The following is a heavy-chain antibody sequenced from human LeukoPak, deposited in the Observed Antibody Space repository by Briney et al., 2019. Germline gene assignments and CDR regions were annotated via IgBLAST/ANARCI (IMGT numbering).Heavy chain of an antibody. CDR2: IRGNGGST. CDR3: AKDNGGEASETFDY. J-gene: IGHJ4*02. D-gene: IGHD7-27*01. V-gene: IGHV3-23*01. CDR1: GFSFSSYA. Sequence: GGSLRLSCAASGFSFSSYAMSWVRQAPGRGLEWVSGIRGNGGSTHYADSVKGRFTVSRDNSKNTLYLQMNSLGAEDTAVCYCAKDNGGEASETFDYWGQGTLVTVSS.